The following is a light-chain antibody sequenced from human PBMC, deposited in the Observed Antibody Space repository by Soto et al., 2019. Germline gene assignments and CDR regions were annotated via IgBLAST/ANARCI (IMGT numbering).Light chain of an antibody. CDR3: QQRSNWPPWT. V-gene: IGKV3-11*01. J-gene: IGKJ1*01. CDR2: DAS. Sequence: EIVLTQSPATLSLSPGERATLSCRASQSVSSYLAWYQQKPGQAPRLLIYDASNRATGIPARFSGSGSGTDCTRTSSSLEPEDFAVYYGQQRSNWPPWTFGQGTKVEIK. CDR1: QSVSSY.